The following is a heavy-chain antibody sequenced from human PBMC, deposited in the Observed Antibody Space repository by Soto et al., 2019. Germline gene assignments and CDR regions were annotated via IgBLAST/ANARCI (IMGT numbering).Heavy chain of an antibody. V-gene: IGHV1-2*04. CDR3: AREAVSSLYYYYGMDV. CDR2: INPNSGGT. Sequence: ASVKVSCKASGYTFTGYYMHWVRQAPGQGLEWMGWINPNSGGTNYAQKFQGWVTMTRDTSISTAYMELSRLRSDDTAVYYCAREAVSSLYYYYGMDVWGQGTKVTVSS. CDR1: GYTFTGYY. D-gene: IGHD6-6*01. J-gene: IGHJ6*02.